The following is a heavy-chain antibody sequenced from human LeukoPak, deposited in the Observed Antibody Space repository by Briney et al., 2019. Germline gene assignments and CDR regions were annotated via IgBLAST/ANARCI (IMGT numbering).Heavy chain of an antibody. CDR1: GGSFSGYD. J-gene: IGHJ4*02. CDR3: ARATTYPDFDY. Sequence: PSETLSLTCAVYGGSFSGYDWNWIRQPPGKGLEWIGKINHSGSTNYNPSPKSRVTISVDTSKNQFSLKLSSVTAADTAVYYCARATTYPDFDYWGQGTLVTVSS. CDR2: INHSGST. D-gene: IGHD4-11*01. V-gene: IGHV4-34*01.